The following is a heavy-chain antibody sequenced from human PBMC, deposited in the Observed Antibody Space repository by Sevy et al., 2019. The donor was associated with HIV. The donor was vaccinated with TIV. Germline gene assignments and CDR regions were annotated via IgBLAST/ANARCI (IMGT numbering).Heavy chain of an antibody. V-gene: IGHV4-39*01. Sequence: SETLSLTCTVSGGSISSTSYYWGWIRQPPGKELECIVIIHYSGSTYYNPSLKSRVTISVDTPKNQFSLKLSSVTAADTAVYFCARRGSISAWLDPWGQGTLVTVSS. CDR3: ARRGSISAWLDP. J-gene: IGHJ5*02. CDR1: GGSISSTSYY. CDR2: IHYSGST.